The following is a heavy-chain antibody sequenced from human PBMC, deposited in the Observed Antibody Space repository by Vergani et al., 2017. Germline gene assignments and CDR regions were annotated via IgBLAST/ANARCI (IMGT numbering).Heavy chain of an antibody. J-gene: IGHJ6*02. CDR3: ARDRVDMVATTTYYYYYYGRDV. V-gene: IGHV3-53*04. Sequence: EVQLVESGGGLVQPGGSLRLSCAASGFTVSSNYMSWVRQAPGKGLEWVSVIYSGGSTYYADSVKGRFTISRHNSKNTLYLQMNSLRAEDTAVYYCARDRVDMVATTTYYYYYYGRDVCGQGTTVTVSS. CDR1: GFTVSSNY. CDR2: IYSGGST. D-gene: IGHD5-12*01.